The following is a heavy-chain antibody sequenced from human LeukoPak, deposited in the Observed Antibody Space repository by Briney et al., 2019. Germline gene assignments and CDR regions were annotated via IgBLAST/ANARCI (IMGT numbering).Heavy chain of an antibody. CDR3: ARDPNIVVVPAAKAGNWFDP. V-gene: IGHV1-2*02. CDR1: GYTFTGYY. J-gene: IGHJ5*02. CDR2: INPNSGGT. Sequence: GASVKVSCKASGYTFTGYYMHWVRQAPGQGLEWMGWINPNSGGTNYAQKFQGRVTMTRDTSISTAYMELSRLRSDDTAVYYCARDPNIVVVPAAKAGNWFDPWGQGTLVTVSS. D-gene: IGHD2-2*01.